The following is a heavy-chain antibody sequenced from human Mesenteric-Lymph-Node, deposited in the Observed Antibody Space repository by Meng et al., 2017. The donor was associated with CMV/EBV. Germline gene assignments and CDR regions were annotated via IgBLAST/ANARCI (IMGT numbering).Heavy chain of an antibody. CDR3: AKDTIYYDSSGYYPLNDAFDI. J-gene: IGHJ3*02. D-gene: IGHD3-22*01. Sequence: GGSLRLSCAASGFTFSSYGMHWVRQSPGKGLEWVAFIWYDGSNKYYVDSVKGRFTISRDNSKNTLYLQMNSLRPEDTAVYYCAKDTIYYDSSGYYPLNDAFDIWGQGTMVTVSS. CDR2: IWYDGSNK. V-gene: IGHV3-30*02. CDR1: GFTFSSYG.